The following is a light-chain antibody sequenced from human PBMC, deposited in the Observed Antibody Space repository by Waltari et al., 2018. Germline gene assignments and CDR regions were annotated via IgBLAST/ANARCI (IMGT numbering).Light chain of an antibody. J-gene: IGKJ1*01. Sequence: DIQMTQSPSSLSASVGDRVTITCRASQGISNSLAWYQQKPGKAPKLLLYAASRLESGVPSRFSGSGSVTDYTLTINSLQPEDFATYYCQQYYSTPPWTFGQGTKVEIK. CDR1: QGISNS. CDR3: QQYYSTPPWT. CDR2: AAS. V-gene: IGKV1-NL1*01.